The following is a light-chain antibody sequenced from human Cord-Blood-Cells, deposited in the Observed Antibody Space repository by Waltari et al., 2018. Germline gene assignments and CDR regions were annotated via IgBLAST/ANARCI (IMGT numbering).Light chain of an antibody. CDR2: DVS. CDR1: RSDVGGYNY. V-gene: IGLV2-11*02. Sequence: QSALTQPRSVSGSPGQSVTISCTGTRSDVGGYNYVSWSQQHPGKAPNLMIYDVSKRPSGVPDRFSGSKSGNTASLTISGLQAEDEVDYYCCSYAGSYTWVFGGGTKLTVL. CDR3: CSYAGSYTWV. J-gene: IGLJ3*02.